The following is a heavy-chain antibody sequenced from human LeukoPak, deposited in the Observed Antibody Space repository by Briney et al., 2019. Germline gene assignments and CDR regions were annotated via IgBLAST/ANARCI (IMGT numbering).Heavy chain of an antibody. V-gene: IGHV4-61*02. J-gene: IGHJ5*02. CDR1: GGSISSGSYY. D-gene: IGHD6-13*01. CDR2: IYTSGST. Sequence: SETLSLTCTVSGGSISSGSYYWSWIRQPAGKGLEWIGRIYTSGSTNYNPSLKSRVTISVDTSNNQFSLKLSSVTAADAAVYYCARGDSSNWYLDWFGPWGQGILVTVSS. CDR3: ARGDSSNWYLDWFGP.